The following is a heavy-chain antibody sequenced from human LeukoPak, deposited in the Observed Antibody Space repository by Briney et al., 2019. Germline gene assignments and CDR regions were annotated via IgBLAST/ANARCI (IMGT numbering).Heavy chain of an antibody. J-gene: IGHJ6*02. V-gene: IGHV3-11*01. CDR2: ITNSGSDI. CDR3: ARPAQGGGSQYYYYYVLDV. D-gene: IGHD3-16*01. CDR1: GFTFSDFH. Sequence: GGSLRLSCVVSGFTFSDFHMSWLRQAPGKGLEWISYITNSGSDIEYADSVKGRFTISWDNAKNSLYLQMSSLRPEDTALYYCARPAQGGGSQYYYYYVLDVWGQGTTVTVSS.